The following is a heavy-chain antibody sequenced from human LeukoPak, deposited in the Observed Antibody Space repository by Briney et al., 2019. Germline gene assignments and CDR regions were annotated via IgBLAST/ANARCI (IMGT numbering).Heavy chain of an antibody. J-gene: IGHJ4*02. Sequence: ASVKVSCKASGYTFTGYYMHWVRQAPGQGLEWMGWINPNSGGTNYAQKLQGRVTMTTDTSTSTAYMELRSLRSDDTAVYYCARYDILTGSIDYWGQGTLVTVSS. CDR1: GYTFTGYY. D-gene: IGHD3-9*01. CDR2: INPNSGGT. CDR3: ARYDILTGSIDY. V-gene: IGHV1-2*02.